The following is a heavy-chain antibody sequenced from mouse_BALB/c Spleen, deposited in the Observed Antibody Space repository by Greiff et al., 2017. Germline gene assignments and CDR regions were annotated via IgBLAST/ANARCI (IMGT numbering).Heavy chain of an antibody. CDR2: IYPGGGYT. Sequence: VKLMESGAELVRPGTSVKMSCKAAGYTFTNYWIGWVKQRPGHGLEWIGDIYPGGGYTNYNGKFKGKATLTADKSSSTAYMQLSSLTSEDSAVYFCAREKYGNFGFAYWGQGTLVTVSA. CDR1: GYTFTNYW. J-gene: IGHJ3*01. V-gene: IGHV1-63*02. D-gene: IGHD2-10*02. CDR3: AREKYGNFGFAY.